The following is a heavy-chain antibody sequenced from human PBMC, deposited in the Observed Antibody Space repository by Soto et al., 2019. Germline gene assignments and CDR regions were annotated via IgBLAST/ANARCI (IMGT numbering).Heavy chain of an antibody. CDR2: ISPYNGDR. CDR1: GYTFTSYD. D-gene: IGHD3-9*01. V-gene: IGHV1-18*01. J-gene: IGHJ4*02. CDR3: ARFWPPPYSDALTDYTDAFDY. Sequence: ASVKVSCTASGYTFTSYDINWVRQATGQGLEWMGWISPYNGDRNYAQNFQDRLTLTTDPSTSTAFLELRSLTSDDTAVYFCARFWPPPYSDALTDYTDAFDYWGQGTLVTVSS.